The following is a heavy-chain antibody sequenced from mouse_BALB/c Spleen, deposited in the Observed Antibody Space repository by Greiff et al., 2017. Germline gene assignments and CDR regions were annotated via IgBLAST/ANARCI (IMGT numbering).Heavy chain of an antibody. Sequence: QVQLQQSGAELAKPGASVKMSCKASGYTFTSYWMHWVKQRPGQGLEWIGYINPSTGYTEYNQKFKDKATLTADKSSSTAYMQLSSLTSEDSAVYYCARDTTAGFAYWGQGTTLTVSS. CDR3: ARDTTAGFAY. V-gene: IGHV1-7*01. CDR1: GYTFTSYW. CDR2: INPSTGYT. J-gene: IGHJ2*01. D-gene: IGHD1-2*01.